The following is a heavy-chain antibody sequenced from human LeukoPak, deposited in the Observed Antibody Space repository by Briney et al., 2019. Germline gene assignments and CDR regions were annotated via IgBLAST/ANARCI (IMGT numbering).Heavy chain of an antibody. D-gene: IGHD7-27*01. J-gene: IGHJ4*02. V-gene: IGHV1-8*01. CDR2: MNPNSGNT. CDR1: GYTFTSYD. Sequence: ASVKVSCKASGYTFTSYDINWARQATGQGLEWMGWMNPNSGNTGYAQKFQGRVTMTRNTSISTAYMELSSLRSEDTAVYYCARGRGNWGPRLFDYWGQGTLVTVSS. CDR3: ARGRGNWGPRLFDY.